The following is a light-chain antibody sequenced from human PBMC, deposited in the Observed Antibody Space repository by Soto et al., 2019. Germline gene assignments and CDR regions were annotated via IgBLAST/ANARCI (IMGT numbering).Light chain of an antibody. CDR3: QQRGNWPPIT. J-gene: IGKJ5*01. Sequence: EIVMTQSPATLSLSPGERATLSCRASQSVSSNLAWYQQKPGQAPRLLIYGASTRATGIPARFSGSGSGTDFTLTISSLEPEDFAVYYCQQRGNWPPITFGQGTRLEIK. CDR2: GAS. V-gene: IGKV3-11*01. CDR1: QSVSSN.